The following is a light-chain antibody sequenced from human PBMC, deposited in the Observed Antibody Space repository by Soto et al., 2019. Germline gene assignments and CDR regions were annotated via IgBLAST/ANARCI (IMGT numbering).Light chain of an antibody. CDR3: QQRSNWPT. Sequence: EIVLTQSPGTLSLSPGERATLSCRASQSVRSSSLAWYQHKPGQAPRLLIYGASNRATGIPDRFSGSGSGTDFTLTINRLEPEDFAVYYCQQRSNWPTFGQGTKVDIK. J-gene: IGKJ1*01. V-gene: IGKV3D-20*02. CDR1: QSVRSSS. CDR2: GAS.